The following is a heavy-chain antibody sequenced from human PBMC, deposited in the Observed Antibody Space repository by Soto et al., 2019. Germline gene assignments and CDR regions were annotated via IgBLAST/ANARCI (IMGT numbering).Heavy chain of an antibody. D-gene: IGHD1-7*01. CDR1: GFTFSSYA. CDR3: GRRDWNYPACDI. J-gene: IGHJ3*02. V-gene: IGHV3-23*01. CDR2: ISGGGDDT. Sequence: EVQLLESGGGLVQPGGSLRLSCAASGFTFSSYAMSWVRQAPGKGLQWVSAISGGGDDTYYADSVKGRFTISRDNSKNPLDLRTNSLRAEDTAMYYCGRRDWNYPACDIWGQGTMVTVSS.